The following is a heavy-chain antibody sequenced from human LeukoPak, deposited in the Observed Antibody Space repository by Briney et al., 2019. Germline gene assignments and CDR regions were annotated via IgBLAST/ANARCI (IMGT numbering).Heavy chain of an antibody. V-gene: IGHV3-33*01. Sequence: PGRPLRLSCAASGFTFSSYGMHWVRQAPGKGLEWVAVIWYDGSNKYYADSVKGRFTISRDNSKNTLYLQMNSLRAEDTAVYYCARDSFRYDSSGYYYGSTPSFDYWGRGTLSPSPQ. J-gene: IGHJ4*02. D-gene: IGHD3-22*01. CDR3: ARDSFRYDSSGYYYGSTPSFDY. CDR1: GFTFSSYG. CDR2: IWYDGSNK.